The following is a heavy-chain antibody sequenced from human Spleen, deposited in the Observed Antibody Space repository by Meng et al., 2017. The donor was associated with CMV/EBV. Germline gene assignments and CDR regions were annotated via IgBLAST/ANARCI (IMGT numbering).Heavy chain of an antibody. CDR2: INPNSGGT. D-gene: IGHD6-6*01. CDR3: ASESSSDEY. Sequence: ASVQVSCKASGYTFTGYYMHWVRQAPGQGLEWMGWINPNSGGTNYSQQFQGRVTMTRDTSISTAYMDLSRLRSDDTAVYYCASESSSDEYWGQGTLVTVSS. CDR1: GYTFTGYY. J-gene: IGHJ4*02. V-gene: IGHV1-2*02.